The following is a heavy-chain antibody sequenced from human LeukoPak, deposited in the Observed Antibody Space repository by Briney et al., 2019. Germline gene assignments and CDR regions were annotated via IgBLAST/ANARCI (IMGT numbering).Heavy chain of an antibody. J-gene: IGHJ4*02. CDR2: IFGSGGST. CDR1: GFTFSSYA. V-gene: IGHV3-23*01. Sequence: QAGGSLRLSCAASGFTFSSYAMYWVRQAPGKGLEWVSGIFGSGGSTHYADSVKGRFTISGDNSENTVYLQMNSLRAEDTAVYYCAKTTTGYSSGRFPGWPVDYWGQGTLVTVSS. CDR3: AKTTTGYSSGRFPGWPVDY. D-gene: IGHD6-19*01.